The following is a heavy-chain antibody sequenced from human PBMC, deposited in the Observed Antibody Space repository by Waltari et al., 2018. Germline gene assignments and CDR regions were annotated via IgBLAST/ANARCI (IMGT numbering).Heavy chain of an antibody. V-gene: IGHV4-38-2*01. CDR2: IYHSGTT. CDR1: GSSFSSGYY. Sequence: QVQLQESGPGLVKPSETLSLTCAVSGSSFSSGYYWGWIRQPPGKRLEFIGIIYHSGTTYSNPSLKSRVTILLDTSKTQFSLMLRSVTAADTAVYFCARWFHGDSPSHFDYWGQGTLVTVSS. J-gene: IGHJ4*02. D-gene: IGHD2-21*02. CDR3: ARWFHGDSPSHFDY.